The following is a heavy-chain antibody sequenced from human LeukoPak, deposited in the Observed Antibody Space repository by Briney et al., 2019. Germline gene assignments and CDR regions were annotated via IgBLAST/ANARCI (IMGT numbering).Heavy chain of an antibody. V-gene: IGHV1-69*05. D-gene: IGHD5-18*01. CDR3: ARGVYIRGYSYGYFDY. CDR1: GGTFSSYA. Sequence: SVKVSCKASGGTFSSYAISWVRQAPGQGLEWMGGIIPIFGTANYAQKFQGRVTVTTDESTSTAYMELSSLRSEDTAVYYCARGVYIRGYSYGYFDYWGQGTLVTVSS. CDR2: IIPIFGTA. J-gene: IGHJ4*02.